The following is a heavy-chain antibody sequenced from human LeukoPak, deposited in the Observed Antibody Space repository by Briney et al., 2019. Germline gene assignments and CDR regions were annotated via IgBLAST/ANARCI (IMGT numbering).Heavy chain of an antibody. Sequence: SETLSLTCTVSGGSISSYYWSWIRQPPGKGLEWIGYIYYSGSTNYNPSLKSRVTISVDTSKNQFSLKLSSVTAADTAVYYCARQWGPRGVRGVSFWFDPWGQGTLVTISS. CDR1: GGSISSYY. J-gene: IGHJ5*02. D-gene: IGHD3-10*01. CDR2: IYYSGST. CDR3: ARQWGPRGVRGVSFWFDP. V-gene: IGHV4-59*08.